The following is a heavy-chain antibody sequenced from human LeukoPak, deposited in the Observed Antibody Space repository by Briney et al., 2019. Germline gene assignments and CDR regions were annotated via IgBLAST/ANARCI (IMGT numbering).Heavy chain of an antibody. V-gene: IGHV3-66*01. Sequence: GGSLRLSCAASGFTVSGNSMSWVRQAPGKGLEWVSVIYSGGSTYYADSVKGRFTISRDNSKNTLYLQVNNLSAEDTAMYYCASSYWGYFDYWGQGTLVTVSS. D-gene: IGHD7-27*01. CDR2: IYSGGST. CDR1: GFTVSGNS. CDR3: ASSYWGYFDY. J-gene: IGHJ4*02.